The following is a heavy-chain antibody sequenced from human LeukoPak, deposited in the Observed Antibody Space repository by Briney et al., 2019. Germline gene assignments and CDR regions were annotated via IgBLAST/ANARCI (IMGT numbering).Heavy chain of an antibody. Sequence: PGGSLRLSCAASGFTFSNYWMSWVRQAPGKGLEWVANIKQDGSEKYYVDSVKGRFTISRDNAKNSLYLQMNSLRAEDTAVYYCARVGDIVATSPDYWGQGTLVTVSS. J-gene: IGHJ4*02. CDR3: ARVGDIVATSPDY. CDR2: IKQDGSEK. CDR1: GFTFSNYW. D-gene: IGHD5-12*01. V-gene: IGHV3-7*01.